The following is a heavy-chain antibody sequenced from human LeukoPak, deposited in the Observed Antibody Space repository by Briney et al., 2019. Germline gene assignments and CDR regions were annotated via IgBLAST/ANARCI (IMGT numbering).Heavy chain of an antibody. V-gene: IGHV3-64*01. Sequence: QPGGSLRLSCAASGFTFSTYAMHWVRQALGKGLEYVSAISYDGGSAYYANSVKGRFTISRDNSKNTLYLQMGSLRVEDMAVYYCARVVAAYYEAFDIWGQGTMVTVSS. CDR2: ISYDGGSA. D-gene: IGHD2-15*01. J-gene: IGHJ3*02. CDR3: ARVVAAYYEAFDI. CDR1: GFTFSTYA.